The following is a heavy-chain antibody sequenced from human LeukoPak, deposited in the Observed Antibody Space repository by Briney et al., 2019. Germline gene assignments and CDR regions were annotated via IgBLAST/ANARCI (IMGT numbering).Heavy chain of an antibody. CDR2: ISGSGGST. D-gene: IGHD6-13*01. Sequence: GGSLRLSCAATAFTFSSYAMSWVRQAPGKGLEWVSAISGSGGSTYYADSVKGRFTISRDNSKNTLYLQMNSLRAEDTAVYYCAKVTNIAAKVPTYFDYWGQGTLVTVSS. J-gene: IGHJ4*02. V-gene: IGHV3-23*01. CDR1: AFTFSSYA. CDR3: AKVTNIAAKVPTYFDY.